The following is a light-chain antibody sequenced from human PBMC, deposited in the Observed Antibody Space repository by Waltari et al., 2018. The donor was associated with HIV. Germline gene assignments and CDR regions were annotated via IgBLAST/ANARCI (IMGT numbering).Light chain of an antibody. CDR1: QSLGSN. CDR3: QQYNKWPMYT. Sequence: EIMMTQSPATLSVSPGERATLSCRASQSLGSNLAWYQQKPGQAPRLLIYGASTRATGVPARFSGSGSGTQFSFTISSLQSEDFAIYYCQQYNKWPMYTFGQGTKLEMK. V-gene: IGKV3-15*01. J-gene: IGKJ2*01. CDR2: GAS.